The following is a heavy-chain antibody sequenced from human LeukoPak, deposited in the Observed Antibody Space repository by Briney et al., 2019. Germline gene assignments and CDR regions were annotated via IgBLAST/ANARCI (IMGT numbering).Heavy chain of an antibody. CDR2: INPNSGGT. CDR1: GYTFTGYY. Sequence: APVKVSCKASGYTFTGYYMHWVRQAPGQGLEWMGWINPNSGGTNYAQKFQGRVTMTRDTSISTAYMELSRLRSDDTAVYYCATGDYGDYLGWFDPWGQGTLVTVSS. J-gene: IGHJ5*02. CDR3: ATGDYGDYLGWFDP. V-gene: IGHV1-2*02. D-gene: IGHD4-17*01.